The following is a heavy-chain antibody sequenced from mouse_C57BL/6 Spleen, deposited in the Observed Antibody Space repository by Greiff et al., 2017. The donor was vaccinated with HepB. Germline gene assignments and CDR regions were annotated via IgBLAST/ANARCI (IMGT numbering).Heavy chain of an antibody. D-gene: IGHD2-1*01. CDR3: ASSYGNYVYYAMDY. CDR2: ISSGGSYT. V-gene: IGHV5-6*02. Sequence: EVKLVESGGDLVKPGGSLKLSCAASGFTFSSYGMSWVRQTPDKRLEWVATISSGGSYTYYPDSVKGRFTISRDNAKNTLYLQMSSLKSEDTAMYYCASSYGNYVYYAMDYWGQGTSVTVSS. CDR1: GFTFSSYG. J-gene: IGHJ4*01.